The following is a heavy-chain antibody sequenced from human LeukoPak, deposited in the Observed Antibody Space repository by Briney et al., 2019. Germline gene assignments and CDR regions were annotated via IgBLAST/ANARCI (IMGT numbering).Heavy chain of an antibody. D-gene: IGHD3-22*01. Sequence: GGSLRLSCAASGFTFSSYGMHWVRQAPGKGLEWVAVISYDGSNKYYADSVKGRFTISRDNSKNTLYLQMNSLRAEDTAVYYCARATDYYDSSGYFLYWGQGTLVTVSS. V-gene: IGHV3-30*03. CDR3: ARATDYYDSSGYFLY. J-gene: IGHJ4*02. CDR2: ISYDGSNK. CDR1: GFTFSSYG.